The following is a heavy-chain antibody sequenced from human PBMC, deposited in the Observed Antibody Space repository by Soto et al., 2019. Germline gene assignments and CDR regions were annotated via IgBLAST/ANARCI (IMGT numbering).Heavy chain of an antibody. J-gene: IGHJ6*04. CDR1: GGSFSGYY. Sequence: QVQLQQWGAGLLKPSETLSLTCAVYGGSFSGYYXSXXXXXXGKGLEWIGEINHSGSTNYNPSLXSRVTISXXXXXXXXXXXXXXXXXXXXXXXXXXXXXXXXXXXXXXXXXXXXXDVWGKGTTVTVSS. CDR3: XXXXXXXXXXXXXXXXXXXXDV. CDR2: INHSGST. V-gene: IGHV4-34*01.